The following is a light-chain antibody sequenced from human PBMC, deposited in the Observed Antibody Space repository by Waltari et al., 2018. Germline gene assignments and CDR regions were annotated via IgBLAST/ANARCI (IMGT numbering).Light chain of an antibody. J-gene: IGKJ4*01. Sequence: EIVLPQSPVPLSLSPGERATLSCRASQSVSHYLAWYQHRPGQAPRLLIYDASNRATGIPARFSGSGSGTDFTLTISSLEPEDFAVYYCQQRSSFGGGTKVEI. CDR1: QSVSHY. CDR3: QQRSS. V-gene: IGKV3-11*01. CDR2: DAS.